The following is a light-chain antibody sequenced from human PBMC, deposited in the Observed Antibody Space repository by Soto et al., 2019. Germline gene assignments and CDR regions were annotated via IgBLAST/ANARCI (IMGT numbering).Light chain of an antibody. Sequence: EIVLTQSPGTLSLSPGERATLSCRASQSVSSSYLAWYQQKPGQAPRLLIYGASSRATGIPDRFSGSGSGTDFTLTTSRLEPEDFAVYYCQQYGSSPPKTFGQGTKV. J-gene: IGKJ1*01. CDR3: QQYGSSPPKT. V-gene: IGKV3-20*01. CDR1: QSVSSSY. CDR2: GAS.